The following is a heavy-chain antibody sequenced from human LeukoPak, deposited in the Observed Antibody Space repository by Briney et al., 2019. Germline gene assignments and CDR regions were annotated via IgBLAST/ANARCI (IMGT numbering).Heavy chain of an antibody. Sequence: SETLSLTCTVSGGSISSSSYYWGWIRQPPGKGLEWIGSIYYSGSTYYNPSLKSRVTISVDTSKNQFPLKLSSVTAADTAVYYCARVRAARPQYYYYYYMDVWGKGTTVTVSS. D-gene: IGHD6-6*01. CDR1: GGSISSSSYY. CDR3: ARVRAARPQYYYYYYMDV. CDR2: IYYSGST. J-gene: IGHJ6*03. V-gene: IGHV4-39*06.